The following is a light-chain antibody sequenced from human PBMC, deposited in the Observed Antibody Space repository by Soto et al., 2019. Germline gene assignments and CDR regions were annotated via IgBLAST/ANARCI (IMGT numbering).Light chain of an antibody. CDR1: QNINRDF. CDR2: GAS. J-gene: IGKJ3*01. V-gene: IGKV3-20*01. CDR3: QQYGSSPEVT. Sequence: VLTQSPGTLSLSPGERATLSCRASQNINRDFLAWYQQQPGQAPRLLIYGASSRATGIPDRFSGSGSGTDFTLTISRLEPEDFAVYYCQQYGSSPEVTFGPGTNVDIK.